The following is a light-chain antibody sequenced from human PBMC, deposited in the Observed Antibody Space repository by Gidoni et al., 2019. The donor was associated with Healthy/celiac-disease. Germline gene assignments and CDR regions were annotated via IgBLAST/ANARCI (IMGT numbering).Light chain of an antibody. Sequence: QSALTQPASVSGSPGQSLTISCPGTSSDVGGYNYVSWYQQHPGKAPKLMIYDVSNRPSGVSNRFSGSKSGNTASLTISGLQAEDEADYYCSSYTSSSLWVFGGGTKLTVL. CDR3: SSYTSSSLWV. V-gene: IGLV2-14*01. CDR2: DVS. J-gene: IGLJ3*02. CDR1: SSDVGGYNY.